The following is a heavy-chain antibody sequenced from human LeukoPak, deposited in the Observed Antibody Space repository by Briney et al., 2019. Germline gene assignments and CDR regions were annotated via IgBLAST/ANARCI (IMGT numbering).Heavy chain of an antibody. CDR3: ARYGSSWYIDR. V-gene: IGHV6-1*01. CDR2: TYYRSQWYS. CDR1: GDSVSSNSAD. Sequence: SQTLSLTCDISGDSVSSNSADWNWIRQSPSRGLEWLGRTYYRSQWYSDYAGFVTGRITINPDTSKNQFSLQLNSVTPEDTAVYYCARYGSSWYIDRWGQGTLVTVSS. D-gene: IGHD6-13*01. J-gene: IGHJ5*02.